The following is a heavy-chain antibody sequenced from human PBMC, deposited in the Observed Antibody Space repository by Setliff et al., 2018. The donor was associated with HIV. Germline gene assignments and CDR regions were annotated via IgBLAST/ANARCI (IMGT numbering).Heavy chain of an antibody. CDR3: ARAQGSGSYWADYYYYGIDV. J-gene: IGHJ6*02. D-gene: IGHD3-10*01. V-gene: IGHV4-34*12. CDR1: GGSFSGYY. CDR2: IIHSGST. Sequence: TSETLSLTCAVYGGSFSGYYWSWIRQPPGKGLEWIGEIIHSGSTNYSPSLKSRVTISVDTSKNQFSLKLSSVTAADTAVYYCARAQGSGSYWADYYYYGIDVWGQGTTVTVSS.